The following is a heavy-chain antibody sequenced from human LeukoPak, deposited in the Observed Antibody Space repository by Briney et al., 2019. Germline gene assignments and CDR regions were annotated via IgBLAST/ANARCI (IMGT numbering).Heavy chain of an antibody. Sequence: GRSLRLSCAASGFTFSSYGMHWVRQAPGKGLEWVAVISYDGSNKYYADSVKGRFTISRDNSKNTLYLQMNSLRAEDTAVYYCTKDLYGGHFDYWGQGTLVTVSS. CDR2: ISYDGSNK. V-gene: IGHV3-30*18. J-gene: IGHJ4*02. CDR1: GFTFSSYG. D-gene: IGHD4-23*01. CDR3: TKDLYGGHFDY.